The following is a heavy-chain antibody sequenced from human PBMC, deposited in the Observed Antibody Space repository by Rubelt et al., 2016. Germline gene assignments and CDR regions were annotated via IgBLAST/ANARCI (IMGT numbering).Heavy chain of an antibody. V-gene: IGHV3-74*01. Sequence: RGESGGDLVQPGGSLRLSCAASGFTFRRYWMHWVRQAPGKGLVWVSRINEVGSNTNYADSVKGRLTISRDNSKNTLYLQMNSLRAEDTAVYYCARDRSGDYVVDNWGQGTLVTVSS. D-gene: IGHD4-17*01. J-gene: IGHJ4*02. CDR2: INEVGSNT. CDR1: GFTFRRYW. CDR3: ARDRSGDYVVDN.